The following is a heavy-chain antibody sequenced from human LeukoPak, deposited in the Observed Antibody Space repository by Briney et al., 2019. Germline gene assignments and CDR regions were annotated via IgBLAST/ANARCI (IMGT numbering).Heavy chain of an antibody. CDR3: ARDLVPWRYSGSPGGYFQH. D-gene: IGHD1-26*01. V-gene: IGHV1-18*01. CDR1: GYTFTSYG. Sequence: ASVKVSCKASGYTFTSYGISWVRQAPGQGLEWMGWISAYNGNTNYAQKLQGRVTMTTDTSTSTAYMELRSLRSDDTAVYYCARDLVPWRYSGSPGGYFQHWGQGTLVTVSS. J-gene: IGHJ1*01. CDR2: ISAYNGNT.